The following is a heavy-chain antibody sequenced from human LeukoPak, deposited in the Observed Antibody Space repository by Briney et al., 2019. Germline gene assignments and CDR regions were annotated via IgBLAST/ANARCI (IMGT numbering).Heavy chain of an antibody. V-gene: IGHV1-8*01. CDR1: RYTFTSYD. CDR2: MNPNTGRT. CDR3: ARLSQTPDYYSNGGYYYLGY. Sequence: ASVKVSCKASRYTFTSYDINWVREAAGQGLEWMDWMNPNTGRTGFAPKFQGRLTMTRDTSISTAYMELSSLRSEDTAVYYCARLSQTPDYYSNGGYYYLGYWGQGTPVTVSS. D-gene: IGHD3-22*01. J-gene: IGHJ4*02.